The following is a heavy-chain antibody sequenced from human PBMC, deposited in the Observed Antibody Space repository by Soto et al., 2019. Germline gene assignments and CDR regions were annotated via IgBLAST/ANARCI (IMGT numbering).Heavy chain of an antibody. CDR3: ARQGGYDEGFFDY. CDR1: GGSISSSSYY. J-gene: IGHJ4*02. V-gene: IGHV4-39*01. CDR2: IYYSGST. D-gene: IGHD5-12*01. Sequence: SETLSLTCTVSGGSISSSSYYWGWIRQPPGKGLEWIGSIYYSGSTYYNPSLKSRVTISVDTSKNQFSLKLSSVTAADTAVYYCARQGGYDEGFFDYWGQGTLVTVSS.